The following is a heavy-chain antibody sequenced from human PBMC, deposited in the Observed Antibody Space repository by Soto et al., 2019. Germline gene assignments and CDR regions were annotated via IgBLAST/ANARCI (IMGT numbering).Heavy chain of an antibody. D-gene: IGHD6-13*01. CDR2: ISYDGSNK. J-gene: IGHJ4*02. V-gene: IGHV3-30-3*01. Sequence: GGSLRLSCAASGFTFSSYAMHWVRQAPGKGLEWVAVISYDGSNKYYADSVKGRFTISRDNSKNTLYLQMNSLRAEDTAVYYCARAEAAAASFDYWGQGTLVTVSS. CDR3: ARAEAAAASFDY. CDR1: GFTFSSYA.